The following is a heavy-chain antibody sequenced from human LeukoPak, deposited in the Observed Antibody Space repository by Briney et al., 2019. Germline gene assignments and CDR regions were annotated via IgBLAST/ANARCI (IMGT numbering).Heavy chain of an antibody. Sequence: GGSLRLSXAASGFTFSSYSMSWVRQAPGKGLEWVSSISSSSSYIYYADSVKGRFTISRDNAKNSLYLQMNSLRAEDTVVYYCARVVVVAATPVLWGQGTLVTVSS. D-gene: IGHD2-15*01. J-gene: IGHJ4*02. CDR3: ARVVVVAATPVL. CDR1: GFTFSSYS. V-gene: IGHV3-21*01. CDR2: ISSSSSYI.